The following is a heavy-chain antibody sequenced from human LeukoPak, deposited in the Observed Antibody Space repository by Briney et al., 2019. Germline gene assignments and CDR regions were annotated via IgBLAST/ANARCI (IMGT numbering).Heavy chain of an antibody. V-gene: IGHV1-69*04. CDR2: IIPILGIA. Sequence: VASVKVSCKASGGTFSSYAISWVRQAPGQGLEWMGRIIPILGIANYAQKFQGRVTITADKSTSTAYMELSSLRSEDTAVYYCARVGYYGSGSYYLEGNWFDPWGQGTLVTVSS. J-gene: IGHJ5*02. CDR3: ARVGYYGSGSYYLEGNWFDP. CDR1: GGTFSSYA. D-gene: IGHD3-10*01.